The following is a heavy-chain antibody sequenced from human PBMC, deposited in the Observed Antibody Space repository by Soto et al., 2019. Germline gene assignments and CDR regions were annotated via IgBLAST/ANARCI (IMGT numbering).Heavy chain of an antibody. CDR2: IVRTSGAT. J-gene: IGHJ5*02. CDR3: ARGGYCGRDGCRGYFDT. V-gene: IGHV1-69*06. CDR1: GGTFNSYA. Sequence: QVRLVQSGPEVKKPGSPVKVSCKASGGTFNSYAISWVRQALGQGLEWLGWIVRTSGATGYTQRFQGRLTITADTSTNTVYMEVSSLISEDTALYYCARGGYCGRDGCRGYFDTWGQGTLVTVSS. D-gene: IGHD6-25*01.